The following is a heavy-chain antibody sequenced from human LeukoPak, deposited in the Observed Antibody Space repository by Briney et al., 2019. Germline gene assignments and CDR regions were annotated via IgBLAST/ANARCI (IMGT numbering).Heavy chain of an antibody. J-gene: IGHJ6*02. CDR1: GFTFSSYA. Sequence: PGGSLRLSCAASGFTFSSYAMHWVRQAPGKGLEWVAVISYDGSNKYYADSVKGRFTISRDNSKNTLYLQMNSLRAEDTAVYYCARGRSPTCSSTSCYRFTRDYYGMDVWGQGTTVTVSS. D-gene: IGHD2-2*01. V-gene: IGHV3-30-3*01. CDR3: ARGRSPTCSSTSCYRFTRDYYGMDV. CDR2: ISYDGSNK.